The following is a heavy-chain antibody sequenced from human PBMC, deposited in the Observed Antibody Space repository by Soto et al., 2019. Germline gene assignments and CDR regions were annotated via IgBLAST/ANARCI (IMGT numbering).Heavy chain of an antibody. CDR3: ARVTPAYYDSSGYYYFDY. J-gene: IGHJ4*02. Sequence: ASVKVSCKASGYTFTGYYMHWVRQAPGQGLEWMGWINPNSGGTNYAQKFQGWVTMTRDTSISTAYMELSRLRSDDTAVYYCARVTPAYYDSSGYYYFDYWGQGTLVTVSS. V-gene: IGHV1-2*04. CDR1: GYTFTGYY. D-gene: IGHD3-22*01. CDR2: INPNSGGT.